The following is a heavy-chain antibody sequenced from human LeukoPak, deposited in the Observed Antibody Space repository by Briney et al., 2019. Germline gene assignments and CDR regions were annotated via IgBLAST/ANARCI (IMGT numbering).Heavy chain of an antibody. Sequence: SVKVSCKASGGTLSRSAITWVRQAPGQGLEWTGGIIPIFGAPRSAQKFQGRVTITTDESTNTAYMELSSLRSEDTAVYYCARSPHSSGNKGGDYWGQGTLVTVSS. J-gene: IGHJ4*02. D-gene: IGHD6-19*01. CDR2: IIPIFGAP. V-gene: IGHV1-69*05. CDR1: GGTLSRSA. CDR3: ARSPHSSGNKGGDY.